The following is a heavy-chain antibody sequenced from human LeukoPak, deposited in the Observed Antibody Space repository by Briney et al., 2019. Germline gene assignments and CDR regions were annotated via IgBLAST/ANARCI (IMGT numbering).Heavy chain of an antibody. D-gene: IGHD2-15*01. CDR3: AKDRCSGGSCY. V-gene: IGHV3-23*01. Sequence: GGSLRLSCAASGFTFSSYAMSWVRQAPGKGLEWVSAISGSGGSTYYADSVKGRFTISRDNSKNTLYLQMNSLRVEDTAVYYCAKDRCSGGSCYWGQGTLVTVSS. CDR2: ISGSGGST. J-gene: IGHJ4*02. CDR1: GFTFSSYA.